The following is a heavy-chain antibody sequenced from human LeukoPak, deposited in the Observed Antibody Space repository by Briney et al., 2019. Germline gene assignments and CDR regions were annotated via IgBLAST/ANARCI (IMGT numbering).Heavy chain of an antibody. CDR3: ARGQFQRDY. CDR2: VNHSGRT. V-gene: IGHV4-34*01. J-gene: IGHJ4*02. CDR1: GGSFSGYF. Sequence: SETLSLTCAVYGGSFSGYFWSWIRQPPGKGLEWIGEVNHSGRTNYNPSLKSRATISVDPSKSQFSLNLRSVTAADTAVYYCARGQFQRDYWGQGTLVTVSS.